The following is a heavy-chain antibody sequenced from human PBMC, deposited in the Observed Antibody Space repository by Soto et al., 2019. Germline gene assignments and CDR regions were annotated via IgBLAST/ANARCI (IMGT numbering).Heavy chain of an antibody. Sequence: ASVKVSCKASGYTFTSYGISWVRQAPGQGLEWMGWISAYNGNTNYAQKLQGRVTMTTDTSTSTAYMELRSLRSDDTAVYYCARGGNYKYCTNGVCYPNWFDPWGQGTLVTVSS. V-gene: IGHV1-18*01. CDR2: ISAYNGNT. J-gene: IGHJ5*02. D-gene: IGHD2-8*01. CDR1: GYTFTSYG. CDR3: ARGGNYKYCTNGVCYPNWFDP.